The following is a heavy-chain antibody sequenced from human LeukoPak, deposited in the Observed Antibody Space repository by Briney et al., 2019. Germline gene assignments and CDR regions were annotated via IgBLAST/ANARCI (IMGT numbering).Heavy chain of an antibody. J-gene: IGHJ3*02. D-gene: IGHD1-26*01. CDR2: IYSGGST. V-gene: IGHV3-53*01. CDR3: AREATNAYSGSYWAFDI. CDR1: GFTVSSNY. Sequence: GGSLRLSCAASGFTVSSNYMSWVRQAPGKGLEWVPVIYSGGSTYYADSVKGRFTISRDNSKNTLYLQMNSLRAEDTAVYYCAREATNAYSGSYWAFDIWGQGTMDTVSS.